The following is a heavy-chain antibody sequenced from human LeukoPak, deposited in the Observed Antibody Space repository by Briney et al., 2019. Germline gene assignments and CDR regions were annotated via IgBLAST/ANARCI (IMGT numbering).Heavy chain of an antibody. CDR3: ARYSSSKPYYYYYYMDV. Sequence: PSETLSLTCTVSGGSISSGSYYWSWIRQPAGKGLEWIGRIYTSGSTNYNPSLKSRVTISVDTSKNQFSLKLSSVTAADTAVYYCARYSSSKPYYYYYYMDVWGKGTTVTVSS. CDR1: GGSISSGSYY. J-gene: IGHJ6*03. V-gene: IGHV4-61*02. CDR2: IYTSGST. D-gene: IGHD6-6*01.